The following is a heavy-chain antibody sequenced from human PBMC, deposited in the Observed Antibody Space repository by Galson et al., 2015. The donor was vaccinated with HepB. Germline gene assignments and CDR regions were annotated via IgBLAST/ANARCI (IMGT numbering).Heavy chain of an antibody. Sequence: QSGAEVKKPGASVKVSCKPSGYTFTSNGISWVRQAPGKGLEWMGWISANTGNTNYVQKFQGRLTLTTDTSTSTVYMELRSLRSDDTAIYFCARDKNYRFDYWGQGTLVTVSS. CDR3: ARDKNYRFDY. J-gene: IGHJ4*02. CDR2: ISANTGNT. V-gene: IGHV1-18*04. CDR1: GYTFTSNG. D-gene: IGHD1-7*01.